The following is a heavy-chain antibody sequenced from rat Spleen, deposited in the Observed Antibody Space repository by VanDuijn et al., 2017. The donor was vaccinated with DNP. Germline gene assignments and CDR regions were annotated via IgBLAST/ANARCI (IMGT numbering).Heavy chain of an antibody. CDR1: GFSLTSYG. J-gene: IGHJ4*01. CDR2: MWYDGDT. CDR3: TRDNIGTTTGAMDA. D-gene: IGHD1-5*01. Sequence: QVQLKESGPGLVQPSRTLSLTCTVSGFSLTSYGVSWVRQPPGKGLEWMGRMWYDGDTAYNSALKSRLSISRETSKNQVFLKMNSVQTDDTGTYYCTRDNIGTTTGAMDAWGQGTSVTVSS. V-gene: IGHV2-63*01.